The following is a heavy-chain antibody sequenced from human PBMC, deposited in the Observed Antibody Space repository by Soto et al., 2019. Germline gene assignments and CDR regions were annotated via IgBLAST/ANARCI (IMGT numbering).Heavy chain of an antibody. CDR2: ISGSGDGT. J-gene: IGHJ6*02. D-gene: IGHD2-8*01. V-gene: IGHV3-23*01. Sequence: VGSLRLSCAASGFSVSDYAMSWVRQAPGKGLEWVSSISGSGDGTYYGDSVKGRFTLSRDTSQKTLYLQMNNLRGEDTAVYFCTKSRRSVLMVYGFGGMDVWGRGTTVTVSS. CDR1: GFSVSDYA. CDR3: TKSRRSVLMVYGFGGMDV.